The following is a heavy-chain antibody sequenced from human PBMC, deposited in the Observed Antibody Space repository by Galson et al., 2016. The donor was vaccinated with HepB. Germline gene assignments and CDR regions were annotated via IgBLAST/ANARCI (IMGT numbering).Heavy chain of an antibody. CDR1: GFTFSSYS. J-gene: IGHJ3*02. CDR3: ARDLSVTMVRPALGRNPFYI. CDR2: ISSSSTYI. D-gene: IGHD3-10*01. V-gene: IGHV3-21*01. Sequence: SLRLSCAASGFTFSSYSMNWVRQAPGKGLEWVSSISSSSTYIYYADSLKGRFTISRDNARNSLYLQMNSLRAEDTAVYYCARDLSVTMVRPALGRNPFYIWGQGTMVTVSS.